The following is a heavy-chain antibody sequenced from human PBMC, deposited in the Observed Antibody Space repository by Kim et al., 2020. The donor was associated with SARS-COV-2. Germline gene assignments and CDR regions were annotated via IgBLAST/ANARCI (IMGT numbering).Heavy chain of an antibody. Sequence: ASVKVSCKASGYTFTSYAMNWVRQAPGQGLEWMGWSNTNTGNPTYAQGFTGRFVFSLDTSVSTAYLQISSLKAEDNAVFYLAEENYSNNGDNRVDPWGQG. D-gene: IGHD4-4*01. V-gene: IGHV7-4-1*02. CDR1: GYTFTSYA. CDR3: AEENYSNNGDNRVDP. J-gene: IGHJ5*02. CDR2: SNTNTGNP.